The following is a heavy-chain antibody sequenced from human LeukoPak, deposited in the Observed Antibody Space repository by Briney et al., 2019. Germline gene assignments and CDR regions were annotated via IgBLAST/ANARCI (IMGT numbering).Heavy chain of an antibody. Sequence: ASVKVSCKASGYTLTNNDINWVRQATGQGLEWMGWINPENGNTGYAQKFQGRVTMTRSTAINTVYMELSSLTFEDTAIYFCARPTSRPSNYYHMDVWGKGTTVTVSS. D-gene: IGHD2-2*01. V-gene: IGHV1-8*01. CDR3: ARPTSRPSNYYHMDV. CDR2: INPENGNT. J-gene: IGHJ6*03. CDR1: GYTLTNND.